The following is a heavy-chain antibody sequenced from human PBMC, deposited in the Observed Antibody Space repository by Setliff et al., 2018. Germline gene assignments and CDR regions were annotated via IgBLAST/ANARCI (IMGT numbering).Heavy chain of an antibody. CDR3: ARGSGSFPFDP. CDR1: GGSFSGYY. J-gene: IGHJ5*02. V-gene: IGHV4-34*01. Sequence: PSETLSLTCAIYGGSFSGYYWSWIRQPPGKGLEWIGEVNHVGNTNYNPSLKSRVMIPLDTSKNQFSLKLFSVTAADTAVYYCARGSGSFPFDPWGQGTLVTVSS. D-gene: IGHD1-26*01. CDR2: VNHVGNT.